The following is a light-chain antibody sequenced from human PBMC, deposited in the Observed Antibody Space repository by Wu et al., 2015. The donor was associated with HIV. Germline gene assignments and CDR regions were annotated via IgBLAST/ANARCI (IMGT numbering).Light chain of an antibody. CDR2: GAS. CDR3: QHYNNLPLT. V-gene: IGKV3-15*01. J-gene: IGKJ4*01. CDR1: QSVSSN. Sequence: IVMTQSPATVSVSPGERATLSCRASQSVSSNLAWYQQRPGQAPRLLIFGASTRATGIPARFSGTGSGTEFTLTITSLQSEDVAVYYCQHYNNLPLTFGGGTKVEI.